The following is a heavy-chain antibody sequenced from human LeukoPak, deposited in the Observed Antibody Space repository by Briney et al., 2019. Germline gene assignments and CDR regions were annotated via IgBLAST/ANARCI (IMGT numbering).Heavy chain of an antibody. J-gene: IGHJ5*02. Sequence: SETLSLTCTVSGGSISSSSYYWGWLRQPPGKGLEWIGSIFYSGSAYYNPSLKSRVAISVDTSKNQFSLKLSSVTAADTAVYYCARQGGTLNWFDPWGQGTLVTVSS. CDR1: GGSISSSSYY. CDR3: ARQGGTLNWFDP. D-gene: IGHD1-7*01. CDR2: IFYSGSA. V-gene: IGHV4-39*01.